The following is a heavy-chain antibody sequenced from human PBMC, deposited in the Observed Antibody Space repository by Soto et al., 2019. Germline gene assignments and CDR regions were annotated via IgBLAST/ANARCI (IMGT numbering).Heavy chain of an antibody. CDR3: SRGILV. D-gene: IGHD5-18*01. J-gene: IGHJ4*02. CDR1: GGSINSGGYF. CDR2: ISYGGST. Sequence: QVQLQESGPGLVKPSQTLSLTCTVSGGSINSGGYFWSWIRQHPGKGLDWIGCISYGGSTSYNPSLKSRVTISVDPSKNQFSLKLTSVTAADTAVYYCSRGILVWGQGALITVSA. V-gene: IGHV4-31*03.